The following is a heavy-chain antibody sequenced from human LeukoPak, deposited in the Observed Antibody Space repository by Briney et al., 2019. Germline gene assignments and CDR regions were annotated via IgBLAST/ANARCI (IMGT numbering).Heavy chain of an antibody. CDR1: GFTFSSYA. J-gene: IGHJ4*02. V-gene: IGHV3-30-3*01. CDR2: ISYDGSNK. CDR3: ARGARDGYNSFWDY. Sequence: GRSLRLSCAASGFTFSSYAMHWVRQAPGKGLEWVAVISYDGSNKYYADSMKGRFTISRDNSKNTLYLQMNSLRAEDTAVYYCARGARDGYNSFWDYWGQGTLVTVSS. D-gene: IGHD5-24*01.